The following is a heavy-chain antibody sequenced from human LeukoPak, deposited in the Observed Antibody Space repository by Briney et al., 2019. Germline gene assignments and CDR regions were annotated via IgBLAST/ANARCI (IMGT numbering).Heavy chain of an antibody. D-gene: IGHD5-12*01. J-gene: IGHJ6*04. Sequence: PAASVKVSCKASGYTFTSYYMHWVRQAPGQGLEWMGIINPSGGSTSYAQKFQGRVTMTRDTSTSTVYMELSSLRSEDMAVYYCAGVGCYEPYYYYGMDVWGKGTTVTVSS. CDR1: GYTFTSYY. V-gene: IGHV1-46*01. CDR3: AGVGCYEPYYYYGMDV. CDR2: INPSGGST.